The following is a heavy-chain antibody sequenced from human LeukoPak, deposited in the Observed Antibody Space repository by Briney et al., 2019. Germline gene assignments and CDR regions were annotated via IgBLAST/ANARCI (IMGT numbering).Heavy chain of an antibody. V-gene: IGHV4-59*08. CDR1: GGSISSYY. CDR2: IHYTGSA. D-gene: IGHD3-16*01. Sequence: SETLSLTCTVSGGSISSYYWTWIRQPPGKGLEWIGYIHYTGSANYNPSLKSRVTISVDTSKNQFSLKLSSVTAADTAVYYCARHSSAWVPTYYFDYWGQGTLVTVSS. CDR3: ARHSSAWVPTYYFDY. J-gene: IGHJ4*02.